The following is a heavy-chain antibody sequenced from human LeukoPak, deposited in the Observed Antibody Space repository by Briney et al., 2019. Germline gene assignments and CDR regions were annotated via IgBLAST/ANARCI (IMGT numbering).Heavy chain of an antibody. Sequence: PGGSLRLSCAASGFTFSAFGMHWVRQAPGKGLEWVAVLSFDGSRQYYADAVRGRFIISRDISKNTLFLQMNTLRLEDTAVYYCAKVSGRDGYVERKVWGQGTLVTVSS. CDR1: GFTFSAFG. CDR2: LSFDGSRQ. J-gene: IGHJ4*02. CDR3: AKVSGRDGYVERKV. V-gene: IGHV3-30*18. D-gene: IGHD5-24*01.